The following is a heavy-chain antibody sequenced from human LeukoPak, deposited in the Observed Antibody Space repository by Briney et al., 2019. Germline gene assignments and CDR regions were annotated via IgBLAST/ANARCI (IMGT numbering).Heavy chain of an antibody. CDR2: INSDGSST. V-gene: IGHV3-74*01. D-gene: IGHD2-21*02. Sequence: PGGSLRLSCAASGLTFSSHWMHWVRQAPGKGLVWVSRINSDGSSTSYADSVKGRFTISRDNAQNSMYLQMNSLRVEDTAVYYCTSWGDTTAEYFQRWGQGTLVTVSS. CDR1: GLTFSSHW. CDR3: TSWGDTTAEYFQR. J-gene: IGHJ1*01.